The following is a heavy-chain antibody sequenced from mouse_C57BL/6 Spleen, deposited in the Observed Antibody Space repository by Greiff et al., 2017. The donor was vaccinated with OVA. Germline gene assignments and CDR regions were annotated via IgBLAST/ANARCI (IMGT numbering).Heavy chain of an antibody. V-gene: IGHV5-6*01. CDR2: ISSGGSYT. Sequence: VQLKESGGDLVKPGGSLKLSCAASGFTFSSYGMSWVRQTPDKRLEWVATISSGGSYTYYPDSVKGRFTISRDNAKNTLYLQMSSLKSEDTAMYYCARHQAEYYFDYWGQGTTLTVSS. CDR1: GFTFSSYG. D-gene: IGHD3-2*02. CDR3: ARHQAEYYFDY. J-gene: IGHJ2*01.